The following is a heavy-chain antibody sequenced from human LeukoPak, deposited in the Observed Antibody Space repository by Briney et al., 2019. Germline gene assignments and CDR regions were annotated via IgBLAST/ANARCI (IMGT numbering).Heavy chain of an antibody. CDR1: GFTFSTFA. V-gene: IGHV3-23*01. CDR3: AKDLVAVAGTPFNRRVYYYYMDV. D-gene: IGHD6-19*01. CDR2: IFPSGGEI. J-gene: IGHJ6*03. Sequence: GGSLRLSCAASGFTFSTFAMIWVRQPPGKGLEWVSSIFPSGGEIHYADSVRGRFTISRDNSKSPLSLQMNSLRAEDTAIYYCAKDLVAVAGTPFNRRVYYYYMDVWGKGTTVTVSS.